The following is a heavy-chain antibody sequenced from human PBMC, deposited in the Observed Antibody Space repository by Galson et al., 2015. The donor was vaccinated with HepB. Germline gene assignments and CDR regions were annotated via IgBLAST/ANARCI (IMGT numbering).Heavy chain of an antibody. V-gene: IGHV4-59*08. CDR3: ARQLGATKAFDY. CDR1: GGSISSYY. D-gene: IGHD1-26*01. CDR2: IYYSGST. Sequence: ETLSLTCTVSGGSISSYYWSWIRQPPGKGLEWIGYIYYSGSTNYNPSLKSRVTISVDTSKNQFSLKLSSVTAADTAVYYCARQLGATKAFDYWGQGTLVTVSS. J-gene: IGHJ4*02.